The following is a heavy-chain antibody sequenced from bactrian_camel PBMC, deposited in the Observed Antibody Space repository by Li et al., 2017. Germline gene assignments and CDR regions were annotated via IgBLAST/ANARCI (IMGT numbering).Heavy chain of an antibody. CDR1: GIIGTPWC. V-gene: IGHV3S53*01. CDR3: ATDVLSRYDCNHVTTLSLFGY. CDR2: VGRDGDG. J-gene: IGHJ6*01. D-gene: IGHD3*01. Sequence: HVQLVESGGGSANTGGSLTLSCTITGIIGTPWCMAWFRQSPGKSREGVAGVGRDGDGHYADSVKGRFTISQDNAKNTLYLQMNSLKPEDTATYYCATDVLSRYDCNHVTTLSLFGYWGQGTQVTVS.